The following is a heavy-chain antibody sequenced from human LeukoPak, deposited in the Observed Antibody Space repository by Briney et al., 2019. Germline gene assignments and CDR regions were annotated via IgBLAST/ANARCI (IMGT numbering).Heavy chain of an antibody. D-gene: IGHD2/OR15-2a*01. V-gene: IGHV3-23*01. J-gene: IGHJ4*02. CDR1: GFTFTIYT. Sequence: PGESLRLSCAASGFTFTIYTMSWVRQAPGKGLEWVSAITSSGDNTYYADSVKGRFTISRDNSKNTLYLQMDSLRAEDTAVYYCAKDQDKYWLAQTPLDYWGQGTLVTVSS. CDR2: ITSSGDNT. CDR3: AKDQDKYWLAQTPLDY.